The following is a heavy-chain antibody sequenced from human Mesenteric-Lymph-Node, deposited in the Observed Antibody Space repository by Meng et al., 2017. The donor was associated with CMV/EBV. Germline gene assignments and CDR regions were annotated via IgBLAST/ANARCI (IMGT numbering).Heavy chain of an antibody. D-gene: IGHD3-3*01. Sequence: ASVKVSCKASGGTFSSYAISWVRQAPGQGLEWMGWIDPNSGGTNYAQKFQGRVTMTRDTSISTVYMELSRLRSDDTAVYYCARGAYDFWSGYGYWGQGTLVTVSS. CDR2: IDPNSGGT. J-gene: IGHJ4*02. V-gene: IGHV1-2*02. CDR1: GGTFSSYA. CDR3: ARGAYDFWSGYGY.